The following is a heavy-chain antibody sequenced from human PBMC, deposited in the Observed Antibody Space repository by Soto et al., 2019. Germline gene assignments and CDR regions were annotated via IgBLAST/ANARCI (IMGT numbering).Heavy chain of an antibody. CDR1: GYTFTSYA. D-gene: IGHD5-12*01. CDR3: ATSYSDSRGSYYYYGMDV. J-gene: IGHJ6*02. Sequence: ASVKLSCKACGYTFTSYAMHWVRQAPKQRLEWMGWINAGNGNTKYSQKFQGRVTITRDTSASTAYMELSSLRSEDTAVYYCATSYSDSRGSYYYYGMDVWGQGTTVTVSS. V-gene: IGHV1-3*01. CDR2: INAGNGNT.